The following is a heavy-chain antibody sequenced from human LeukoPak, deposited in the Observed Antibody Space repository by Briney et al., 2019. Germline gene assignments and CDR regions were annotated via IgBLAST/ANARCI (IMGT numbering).Heavy chain of an antibody. CDR3: AREMISSGYAYNWFDP. V-gene: IGHV3-53*04. Sequence: PGRSLRLSCAASGFTFDDYAMHWVRQAPGKGLEWVSVIYSGGSTYYADSVKGRFTISRHNSKNTLYLQMNSLRAEDTAVYYCAREMISSGYAYNWFDPWGQGTLVTVSS. J-gene: IGHJ5*02. CDR2: IYSGGST. CDR1: GFTFDDYA. D-gene: IGHD6-19*01.